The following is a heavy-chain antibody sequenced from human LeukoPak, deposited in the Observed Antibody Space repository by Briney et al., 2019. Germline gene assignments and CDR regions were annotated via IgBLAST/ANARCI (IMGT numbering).Heavy chain of an antibody. CDR3: ARVRGYYDSSGYYYYYGMDV. Sequence: SETLSLTCTVSGRSISSYYWSWIRQPPGKGLEWIGYIYYSGSTNYNPSLKSRVTISVDTSKNQFSLELSSVTAADTAVYYCARVRGYYDSSGYYYYYGMDVWGQGTTVTVSS. J-gene: IGHJ6*02. CDR1: GRSISSYY. V-gene: IGHV4-59*01. CDR2: IYYSGST. D-gene: IGHD3-22*01.